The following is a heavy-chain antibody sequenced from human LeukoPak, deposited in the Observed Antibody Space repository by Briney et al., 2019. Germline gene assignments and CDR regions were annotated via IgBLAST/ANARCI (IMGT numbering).Heavy chain of an antibody. D-gene: IGHD6-13*01. J-gene: IGHJ6*03. V-gene: IGHV3-11*06. CDR3: VRDPSYGSSWYYYMDV. CDR2: ISSSSFKI. Sequence: LSLTCTVSGGSISSSSYYWGWIRQPPGKGLEWVSYISSSSFKIGYADSVKGRFTISRDNSKNSLYLQMDSLRVEDTAVYYCVRDPSYGSSWYYYMDVWGQGTTVTVSS. CDR1: GGSISSSSYY.